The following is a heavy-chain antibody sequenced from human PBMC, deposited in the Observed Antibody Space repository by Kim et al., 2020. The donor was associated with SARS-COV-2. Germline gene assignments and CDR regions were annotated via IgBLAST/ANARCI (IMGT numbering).Heavy chain of an antibody. V-gene: IGHV3-7*03. Sequence: GGSLRLSCAASGFTFSSYWMSWVRQAPGKGLEWVANIKQDGSEKYYVDSVKGRFTISRDNAKNSLYLQMNSLRAEDTAVYYCATMVRGDTFDYWGQGTLVTVSS. CDR2: IKQDGSEK. CDR1: GFTFSSYW. J-gene: IGHJ4*02. CDR3: ATMVRGDTFDY. D-gene: IGHD3-10*01.